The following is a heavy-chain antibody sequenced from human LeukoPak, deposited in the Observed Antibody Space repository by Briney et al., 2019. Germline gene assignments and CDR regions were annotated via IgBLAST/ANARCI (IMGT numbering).Heavy chain of an antibody. CDR1: GFSFSSYG. D-gene: IGHD6-19*01. CDR2: IRYDGNNK. Sequence: PGGSLRLSCAASGFSFSSYGMHWVRQAPGKGLEWVAFIRYDGNNKYYADSVKGRFTISRDNSRNTLYLQMNSLRAEDTAVYYCAKEVYNSGFGMDVWGKGATVTVSS. CDR3: AKEVYNSGFGMDV. J-gene: IGHJ6*04. V-gene: IGHV3-30*02.